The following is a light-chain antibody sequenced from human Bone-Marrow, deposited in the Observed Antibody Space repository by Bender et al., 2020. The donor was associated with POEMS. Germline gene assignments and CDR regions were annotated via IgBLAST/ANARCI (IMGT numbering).Light chain of an antibody. CDR2: SSH. Sequence: QSVVTQPPSASGTPGQRVAISCSGGISNIGDRTINWYQQLPGTAPKLLIYSSHRRPSEVPDRFSGSRSGTSASLAISGLQSEDEADYYCAVWDDSLNGWVFGGGTKLTVL. V-gene: IGLV1-44*01. CDR1: ISNIGDRT. J-gene: IGLJ3*02. CDR3: AVWDDSLNGWV.